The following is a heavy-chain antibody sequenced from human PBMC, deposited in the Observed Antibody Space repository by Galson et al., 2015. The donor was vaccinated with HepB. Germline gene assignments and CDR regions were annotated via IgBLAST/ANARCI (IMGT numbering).Heavy chain of an antibody. J-gene: IGHJ4*02. CDR2: IIPTLGVV. Sequence: SVKVSCKASGDTFSSYAISWVRQAPGQGLEGMGRIIPTLGVVKYAQKFQGKVTITADKSTSTVYMELSSLRPEDTAVYYCARDREPEYSGSSFAGTTDSDEYYFDYWGQGTLVTVSS. CDR1: GDTFSSYA. CDR3: ARDREPEYSGSSFAGTTDSDEYYFDY. D-gene: IGHD6-6*01. V-gene: IGHV1-69*04.